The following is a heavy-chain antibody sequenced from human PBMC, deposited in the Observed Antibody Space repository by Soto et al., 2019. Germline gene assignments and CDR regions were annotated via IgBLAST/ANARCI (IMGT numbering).Heavy chain of an antibody. Sequence: GASVKVSCKASGDTFASFGFSWVRQAPGQGLEWLGWISAYNGNTHYAQKARDRVTLTTDTSTNTAYMELRSLTSDDTAVYYCARDQESITDRILQYWGQGTRVTVSS. CDR2: ISAYNGNT. D-gene: IGHD3-10*01. J-gene: IGHJ4*02. V-gene: IGHV1-18*01. CDR3: ARDQESITDRILQY. CDR1: GDTFASFG.